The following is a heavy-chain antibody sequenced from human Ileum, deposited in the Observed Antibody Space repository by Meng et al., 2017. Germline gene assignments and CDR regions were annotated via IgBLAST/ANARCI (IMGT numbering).Heavy chain of an antibody. D-gene: IGHD3-10*01. CDR3: ARESYYYYYYGMDV. CDR2: IWYDGSNK. J-gene: IGHJ6*02. Sequence: GGSLRLSCAASGFTFSSYGMHWVRQAPGKGLEWVAVIWYDGSNKYYADSGKGRFTIPRDNSKNTLYLQMNSLRAEDTAVYYCARESYYYYYYGMDVWGQGTTVTVSS. V-gene: IGHV3-33*01. CDR1: GFTFSSYG.